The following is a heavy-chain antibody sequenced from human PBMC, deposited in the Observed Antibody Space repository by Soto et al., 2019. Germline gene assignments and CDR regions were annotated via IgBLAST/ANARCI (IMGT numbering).Heavy chain of an antibody. CDR1: GFTFSSYG. D-gene: IGHD2-15*01. Sequence: GGSLRLSCAASGFTFSSYGMHWVRQAPGKGLEWVSAISGSGGSTYYADSVKGRFTISRDNSKNTLYLQMNSLRAEDTAVYYCAKDRPPSYCSGGSCYSRAYFDYWGQGTLVTVSS. J-gene: IGHJ4*02. CDR2: ISGSGGST. V-gene: IGHV3-23*01. CDR3: AKDRPPSYCSGGSCYSRAYFDY.